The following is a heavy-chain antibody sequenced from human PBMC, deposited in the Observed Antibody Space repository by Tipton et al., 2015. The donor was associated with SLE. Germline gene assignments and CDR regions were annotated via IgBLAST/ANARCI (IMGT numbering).Heavy chain of an antibody. CDR3: TPRGYSGY. CDR2: IKSKADGGTT. Sequence: GSLRLSCPVSGFTLTNAWMSWVRQAPGKGLEWVGRIKSKADGGTTDYVAPVKGRFTMSRDDSKKTLYLQMNSLKTEDTAVYYCTPRGYSGYWGQGTLVTVSS. V-gene: IGHV3-15*01. CDR1: GFTLTNAW. J-gene: IGHJ4*02. D-gene: IGHD5-12*01.